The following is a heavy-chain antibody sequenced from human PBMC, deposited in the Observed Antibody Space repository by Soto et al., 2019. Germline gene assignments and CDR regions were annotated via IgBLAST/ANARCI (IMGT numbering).Heavy chain of an antibody. D-gene: IGHD3-16*01. J-gene: IGHJ4*02. Sequence: GGSVRLSCAASGVSFSSYSMNWVRQAPGKGLEWVSSISSSSSYIYYADSVKGRFTISRDNAKNSLYLQMNSLRAEDTAVYYCARDLGRWLQYFDYWGQGT. CDR3: ARDLGRWLQYFDY. V-gene: IGHV3-21*01. CDR1: GVSFSSYS. CDR2: ISSSSSYI.